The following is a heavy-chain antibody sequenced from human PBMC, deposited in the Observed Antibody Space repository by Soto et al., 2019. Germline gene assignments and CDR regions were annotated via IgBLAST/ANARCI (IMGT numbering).Heavy chain of an antibody. J-gene: IGHJ6*02. Sequence: ASVKVSCKASGYTFTSYDIHWVRQATGQGLEWMGWMNPNSGNTGYAQKFQGRVTMTRNTSISTAYMELSSLRSDDTAVYYCASPEKYCSSTSCYANYYYGMDVWGQGTTVTVSS. CDR1: GYTFTSYD. V-gene: IGHV1-8*02. D-gene: IGHD2-2*01. CDR2: MNPNSGNT. CDR3: ASPEKYCSSTSCYANYYYGMDV.